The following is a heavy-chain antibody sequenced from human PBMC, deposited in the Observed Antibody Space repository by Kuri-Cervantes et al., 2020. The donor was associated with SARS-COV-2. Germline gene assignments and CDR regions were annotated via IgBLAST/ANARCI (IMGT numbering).Heavy chain of an antibody. V-gene: IGHV3-64*02. CDR2: ISSDGGSK. J-gene: IGHJ4*02. CDR3: ASETPLTTGFDY. CDR1: GFIFSSYA. D-gene: IGHD4-17*01. Sequence: GGSLRLSCAASGFIFSSYAMHWIRQAPGKGLQYVSGISSDGGSKHYADSVKGRFTISRDTSKNTLYLQMGSLRPEDMAVYYCASETPLTTGFDYWGQGTLVTVSS.